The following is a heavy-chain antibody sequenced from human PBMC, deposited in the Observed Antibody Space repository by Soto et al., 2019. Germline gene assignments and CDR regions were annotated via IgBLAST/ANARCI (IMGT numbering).Heavy chain of an antibody. D-gene: IGHD6-19*01. CDR2: ITPIHGTA. J-gene: IGHJ5*02. Sequence: QVQLVQSGAEVKKPGSSVKVSCKASGGTFSSYAFSWVRQAPGQGLEWMGGITPIHGTAKYAQNFQGRVTITADESTSTVYMELSLRSDDTAVYYCARDQVAGTGFDPWGQGTLVTVSS. CDR1: GGTFSSYA. CDR3: ARDQVAGTGFDP. V-gene: IGHV1-69*01.